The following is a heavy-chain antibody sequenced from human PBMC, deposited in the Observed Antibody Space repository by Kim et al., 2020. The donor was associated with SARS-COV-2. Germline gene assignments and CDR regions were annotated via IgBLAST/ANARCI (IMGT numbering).Heavy chain of an antibody. CDR1: GFTFSSYA. Sequence: GGSLRLSCAASGFTFSSYAMSWVRQAPGKGLEWVSAISGSGGSTYYADSVKGRFTISRDNSKNTLYLQMNSLRAEDTAVYYCAKDLYYYGSGSYGRNYYYYYGMDVWGQGTTVTVSS. D-gene: IGHD3-10*01. CDR2: ISGSGGST. CDR3: AKDLYYYGSGSYGRNYYYYYGMDV. V-gene: IGHV3-23*01. J-gene: IGHJ6*02.